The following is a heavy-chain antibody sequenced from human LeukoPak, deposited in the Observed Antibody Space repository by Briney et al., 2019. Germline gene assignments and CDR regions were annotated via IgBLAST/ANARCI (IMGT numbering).Heavy chain of an antibody. J-gene: IGHJ5*02. Sequence: GGSLRLSCAASGFTFSSYSMNWVRQAPGKGLEWVSSISSSSSYIYYADSVKGRFTISRDNAKNSLYLQMNSLRAEDMAVYYCARDRRRYYYSSGYSWGQGTLVTVSS. CDR1: GFTFSSYS. CDR3: ARDRRRYYYSSGYS. CDR2: ISSSSSYI. V-gene: IGHV3-21*01. D-gene: IGHD3-22*01.